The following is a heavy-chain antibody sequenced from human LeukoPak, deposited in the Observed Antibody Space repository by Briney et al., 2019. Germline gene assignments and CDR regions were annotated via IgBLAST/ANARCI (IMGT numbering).Heavy chain of an antibody. Sequence: KPSETLSLTCAVYGGSFSGYYWSWIRQPPGKGLEWIGEINHSGSTNYNPSLKSRVTISVDTSKNQFSLKLSSVTAADTAVYYCARGPGRRLRERLLVATTGLVDYWGQGTLVTVSS. V-gene: IGHV4-34*01. CDR1: GGSFSGYY. J-gene: IGHJ4*02. CDR2: INHSGST. D-gene: IGHD5-12*01. CDR3: ARGPGRRLRERLLVATTGLVDY.